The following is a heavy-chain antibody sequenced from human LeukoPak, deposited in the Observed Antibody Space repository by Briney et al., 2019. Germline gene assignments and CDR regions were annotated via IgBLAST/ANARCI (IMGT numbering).Heavy chain of an antibody. CDR3: ARGSVTGYYSSSSGMAV. D-gene: IGHD3-10*01. V-gene: IGHV1-69*02. CDR1: GGTFSSYT. CDR2: IIPILGIA. J-gene: IGHJ6*02. Sequence: ASVKVSCKASGGTFSSYTISWVRQAPGQGLEWMGRIIPILGIANYAQKFQGRVTITADKSTSTAYMELSSLRSEDTAMYYCARGSVTGYYSSSSGMAVWAQGTTVTVSS.